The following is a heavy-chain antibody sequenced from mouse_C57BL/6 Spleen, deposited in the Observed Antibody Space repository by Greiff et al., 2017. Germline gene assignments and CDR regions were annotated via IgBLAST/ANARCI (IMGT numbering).Heavy chain of an antibody. Sequence: QVQLKESGPGLVAPSQSLSITCTVSGFSLTSYGVDWVRQPPGKGLEWLGVIGGGGSTNYNSALMSRLSISKDNPKSQVFLKMNSLQTDDTARYYCAKQGEYDYDGAYWGQGTLVTVSA. V-gene: IGHV2-9*01. CDR2: IGGGGST. CDR1: GFSLTSYG. CDR3: AKQGEYDYDGAY. J-gene: IGHJ3*01. D-gene: IGHD2-4*01.